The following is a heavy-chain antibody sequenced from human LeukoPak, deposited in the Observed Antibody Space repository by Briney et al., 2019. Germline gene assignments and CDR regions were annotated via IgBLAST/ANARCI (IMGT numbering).Heavy chain of an antibody. Sequence: GGSLRLSCAASGFTFSSYGMHWVRQAPGKGLEWVGFIRYDGSNKYYADSVKGRFTISRDNSKNTLYLQMNSLRAEDTAVYYCAKESIGKGYCSSTSCYRNFDYWGQGTLVTVSS. CDR1: GFTFSSYG. CDR2: IRYDGSNK. D-gene: IGHD2-2*01. CDR3: AKESIGKGYCSSTSCYRNFDY. J-gene: IGHJ4*02. V-gene: IGHV3-30*02.